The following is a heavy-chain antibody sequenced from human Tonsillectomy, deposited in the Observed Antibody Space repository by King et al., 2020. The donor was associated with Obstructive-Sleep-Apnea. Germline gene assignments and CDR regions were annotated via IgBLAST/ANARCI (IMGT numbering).Heavy chain of an antibody. Sequence: VQLVESGGDVVQPGKSLRLSCVASGFTFSMSAMHWVRQAPGKGLEWVAFISFDEGNKYYAGSVKGRFTISRDNSRKTLSLQMNSLRLEDTALYYCARAGFDYWGQGTLVTVSS. CDR2: ISFDEGNK. CDR3: ARAGFDY. V-gene: IGHV3-30-3*01. J-gene: IGHJ4*02. CDR1: GFTFSMSA.